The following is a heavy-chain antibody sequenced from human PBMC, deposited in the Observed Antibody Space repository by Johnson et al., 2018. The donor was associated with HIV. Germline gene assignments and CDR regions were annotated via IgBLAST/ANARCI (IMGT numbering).Heavy chain of an antibody. Sequence: VQLVESGGGLVQPGRSLRLSCAASGFTFDDYAMHWVRQAPGKGLEWVSGISWNSGSIGYADSVKGRFTISRDNGKNSLYLQMNSLRAEDTALYYCAKDKVGSSSFAFDIWGQGTLVTVSS. CDR1: GFTFDDYA. J-gene: IGHJ3*02. V-gene: IGHV3-9*01. CDR2: ISWNSGSI. CDR3: AKDKVGSSSFAFDI. D-gene: IGHD6-13*01.